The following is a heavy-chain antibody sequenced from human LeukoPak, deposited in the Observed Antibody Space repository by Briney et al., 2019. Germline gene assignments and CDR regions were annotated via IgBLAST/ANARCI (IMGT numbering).Heavy chain of an antibody. J-gene: IGHJ4*02. Sequence: PGGSLRLSCAASGFTFSSNSMNWVRQAPGKGLEWVSSISSSSIYIYYADSVKGRFTISRDNSKNTLYLQMNSLRAEDTAVYYCANRWVSMTQVDYWGQGTLVTVSS. V-gene: IGHV3-21*04. CDR2: ISSSSIYI. CDR1: GFTFSSNS. D-gene: IGHD2/OR15-2a*01. CDR3: ANRWVSMTQVDY.